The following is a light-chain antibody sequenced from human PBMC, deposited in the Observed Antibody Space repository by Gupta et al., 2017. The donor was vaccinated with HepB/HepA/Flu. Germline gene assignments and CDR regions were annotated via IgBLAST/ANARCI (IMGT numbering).Light chain of an antibody. CDR3: QTWGTGSHVV. CDR2: VNSDGTH. Sequence: QLVLTHSPSASASLGASVKLACTLSSGHTNYAIAWHQQQPEKGPRYLMKVNSDGTHIKEDGIPDRFSGSSSGAERYLTISSLQAEDEADYYGQTWGTGSHVVFGGGTNLTVL. J-gene: IGLJ2*01. V-gene: IGLV4-69*01. CDR1: SGHTNYA.